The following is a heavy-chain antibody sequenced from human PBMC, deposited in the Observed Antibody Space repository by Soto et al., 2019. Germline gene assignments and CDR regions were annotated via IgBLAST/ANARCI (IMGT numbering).Heavy chain of an antibody. CDR2: TYYRSKWYN. D-gene: IGHD3-22*01. CDR3: AIRRQGGYNYF. CDR1: WSSVASNNAA. Sequence: SPALSLTCAMSWSSVASNNAARNLIRPSPSRGLEWLGRTYYRSKWYNHYAVSVKSRITVKPDTSKNQFSLQLKSVTPEDTAVYYCAIRRQGGYNYFRGQG. J-gene: IGHJ4*02. V-gene: IGHV6-1*01.